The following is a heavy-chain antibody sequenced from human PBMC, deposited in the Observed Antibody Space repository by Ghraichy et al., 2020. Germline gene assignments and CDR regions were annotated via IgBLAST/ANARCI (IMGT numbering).Heavy chain of an antibody. Sequence: SETLSLTCTVSGGSISSYYWSWIRQPPGKGLEWIGYIYYSGSTNYNPSLKSRVTISVDTSKNQFSLKLSSVTAADTAVYYCARAQPSVVPAATGFDYWGQGTLVTVSS. D-gene: IGHD2-2*01. V-gene: IGHV4-59*01. CDR2: IYYSGST. J-gene: IGHJ4*02. CDR1: GGSISSYY. CDR3: ARAQPSVVPAATGFDY.